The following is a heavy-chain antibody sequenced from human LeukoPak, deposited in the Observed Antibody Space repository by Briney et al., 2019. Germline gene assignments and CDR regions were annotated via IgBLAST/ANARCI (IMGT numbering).Heavy chain of an antibody. CDR1: GFTFSTYA. J-gene: IGHJ4*02. Sequence: PWGSLRLSCAASGFTFSTYAFHWVRQAPGKGLEWVAVISSDGRNQIYTDSVKGRFTISRDNFQNTLFLQMNNLRTEDTAVYYCARDPVADFDYGGQGSLATVSS. D-gene: IGHD6-19*01. V-gene: IGHV3-30*04. CDR3: ARDPVADFDY. CDR2: ISSDGRNQ.